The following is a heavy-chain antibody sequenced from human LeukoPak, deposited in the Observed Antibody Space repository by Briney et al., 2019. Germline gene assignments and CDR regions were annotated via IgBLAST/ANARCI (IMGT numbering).Heavy chain of an antibody. CDR2: IYYSGST. CDR3: ARDLRYGRRYYYGMDV. Sequence: PPETLSLTCTVSGGSISSYYWSWIRQPPGKGLEWIGYIYYSGSTNYTPSLKSRVTISVDTSKNQFSLKLSSVTAADTAVYYCARDLRYGRRYYYGMDVWGQGTTVTLPS. V-gene: IGHV4-59*01. D-gene: IGHD2-15*01. J-gene: IGHJ6*02. CDR1: GGSISSYY.